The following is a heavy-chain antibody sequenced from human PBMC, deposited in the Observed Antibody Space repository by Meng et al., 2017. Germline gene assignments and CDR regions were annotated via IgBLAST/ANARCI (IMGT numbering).Heavy chain of an antibody. CDR1: GGSISSSNW. CDR2: IYHSGST. Sequence: GPLQESAPGLVKPSGTRPLTCAVSGGSISSSNWWSWVRRPPGKGLEWIGEIYHSGSTNYNPSLKSRVTISVDKSKNQFSLKLSSVTAADTAVYYCARESEMATRDPGLGAYWYFDLWGRGTLVTVSS. D-gene: IGHD5-24*01. V-gene: IGHV4-4*02. J-gene: IGHJ2*01. CDR3: ARESEMATRDPGLGAYWYFDL.